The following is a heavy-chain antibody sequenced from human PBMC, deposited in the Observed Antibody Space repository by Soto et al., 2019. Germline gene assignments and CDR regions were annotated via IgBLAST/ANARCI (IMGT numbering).Heavy chain of an antibody. CDR1: GGTFSTYA. V-gene: IGHV1-69*05. D-gene: IGHD3-22*01. CDR2: IIPIFGTI. J-gene: IGHJ5*02. Sequence: SVKVSCKASGGTFSTYAINWVRQAPGQGLEWMGGIIPIFGTINYAQKFQGRVTFITDESTSTAHMELSRLRSEDTAVYYCARIETAYYDSSGYYWFDPWGQGTLVTVSS. CDR3: ARIETAYYDSSGYYWFDP.